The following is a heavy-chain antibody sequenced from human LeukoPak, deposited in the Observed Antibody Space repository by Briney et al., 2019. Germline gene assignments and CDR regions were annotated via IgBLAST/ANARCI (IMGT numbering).Heavy chain of an antibody. CDR3: ARRGVTRYYFDY. J-gene: IGHJ4*02. Sequence: SETLSLTCTVSGGSISSSSYYWGWIRQPPGKGLEWIGSIYYSGSTYYNPSLRGRATMFVDTSKNQFSLKLSYVTAADTAVYYCARRGVTRYYFDYWGRGTLVTVSS. CDR2: IYYSGST. CDR1: GGSISSSSYY. D-gene: IGHD2-21*02. V-gene: IGHV4-39*01.